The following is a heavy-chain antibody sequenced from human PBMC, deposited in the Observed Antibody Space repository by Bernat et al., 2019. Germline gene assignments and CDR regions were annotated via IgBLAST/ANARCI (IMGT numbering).Heavy chain of an antibody. CDR3: ARVRGYYGSGIHSDY. D-gene: IGHD3-10*01. Sequence: QVQLQESGPGLVKPSQTLSLTCAVYGGSFSGYYWSWIRQPPGKGLEWIGEINHSGSTNYNPSLKSRVTISVDTSKNQFSLKLSSVTAADTAVYYCARVRGYYGSGIHSDYWGQGTLVTVSS. CDR1: GGSFSGYY. V-gene: IGHV4-34*09. J-gene: IGHJ4*02. CDR2: INHSGST.